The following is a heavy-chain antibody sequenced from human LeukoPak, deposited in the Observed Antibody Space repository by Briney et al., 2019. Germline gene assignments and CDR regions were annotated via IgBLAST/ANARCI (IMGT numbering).Heavy chain of an antibody. J-gene: IGHJ4*02. V-gene: IGHV1-18*01. Sequence: ASVTVSFTASGYTFTSYGINWVRQAPGQGLEWMGWISAYNGNTNYAQKLQGRVTMTTDTSPSTAYMELRSLRSDDTAVYYCARDLGPAPRVVYDILTAHDYWGQGTLVTVSS. CDR3: ARDLGPAPRVVYDILTAHDY. D-gene: IGHD3-9*01. CDR2: ISAYNGNT. CDR1: GYTFTSYG.